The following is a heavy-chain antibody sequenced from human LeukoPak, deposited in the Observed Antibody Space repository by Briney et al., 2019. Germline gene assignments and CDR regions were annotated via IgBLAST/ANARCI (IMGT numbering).Heavy chain of an antibody. Sequence: SETLSLTCTVSGGSISSYYWSWIRQLPGKGLEWIGYIYYSGSTNYNPSLKSRVTISVDTSKNQFSLKLSSVTAADTAVYYCARVKNTALDIWGQGTMVTVSS. CDR2: IYYSGST. J-gene: IGHJ3*02. CDR1: GGSISSYY. CDR3: ARVKNTALDI. V-gene: IGHV4-59*01.